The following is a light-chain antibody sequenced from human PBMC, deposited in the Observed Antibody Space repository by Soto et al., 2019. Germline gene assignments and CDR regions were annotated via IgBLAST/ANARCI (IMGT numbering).Light chain of an antibody. Sequence: QSVLTQPPSASGTPGQRVTISCSGSSSNIGSNTVNWYQQLPGTAPKLLMYTNSQRPSGVPDRFSGSKSGTSASLAISGLQSEDEADYYCAAWDDSLNGVVFGGGIQQTVL. CDR3: AAWDDSLNGVV. CDR1: SSNIGSNT. CDR2: TNS. J-gene: IGLJ2*01. V-gene: IGLV1-44*01.